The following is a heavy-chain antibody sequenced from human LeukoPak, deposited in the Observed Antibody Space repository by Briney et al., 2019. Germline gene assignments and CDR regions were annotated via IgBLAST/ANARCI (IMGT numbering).Heavy chain of an antibody. V-gene: IGHV4-4*07. CDR2: IYTSGST. J-gene: IGHJ6*03. Sequence: SETLSLTCTVSGGSISSYYWSWIRQPAGKGLEWIGRIYTSGSTNYNPSLKSRVTMSVDTSKNQFSLKLSSVTAADTAVYYCARDYSSYSIAVAVGYYYYYYMDVWGKGTTVTVSS. CDR1: GGSISSYY. CDR3: ARDYSSYSIAVAVGYYYYYYMDV. D-gene: IGHD6-19*01.